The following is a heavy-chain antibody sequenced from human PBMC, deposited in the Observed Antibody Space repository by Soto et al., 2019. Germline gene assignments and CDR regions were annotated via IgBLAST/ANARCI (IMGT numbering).Heavy chain of an antibody. Sequence: GGSLRLSCAASGFTFSSYSMNWVRQAPGKGLEWVSSISSSSSYIYYADSVKGRSTISRDNAKNSLYLQMNSLRAEDTAVYYCARDLIPRGPSLTTRADYYFDYWGQGTLVTVSS. D-gene: IGHD2-15*01. J-gene: IGHJ4*02. V-gene: IGHV3-21*01. CDR1: GFTFSSYS. CDR2: ISSSSSYI. CDR3: ARDLIPRGPSLTTRADYYFDY.